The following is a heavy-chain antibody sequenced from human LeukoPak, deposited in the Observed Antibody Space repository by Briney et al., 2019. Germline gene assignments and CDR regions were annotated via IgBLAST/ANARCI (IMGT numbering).Heavy chain of an antibody. Sequence: SETPSLTCTVSGGSISSSSYYWGWIRQPPGKGPEWIGSISYSGNTYYNSSLKSRVTISEDTSNNVFSLRLSSVTAADTAVYYCARVLTGSSFDFWGQGALVTVSS. CDR2: ISYSGNT. J-gene: IGHJ4*02. V-gene: IGHV4-39*07. D-gene: IGHD1-26*01. CDR1: GGSISSSSYY. CDR3: ARVLTGSSFDF.